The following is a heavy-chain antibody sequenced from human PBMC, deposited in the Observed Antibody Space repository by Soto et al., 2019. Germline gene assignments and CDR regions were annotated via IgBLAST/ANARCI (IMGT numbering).Heavy chain of an antibody. J-gene: IGHJ6*03. CDR1: GYTFTSYG. CDR2: ISAYNGNT. Sequence: ASVKVSCKASGYTFTSYGISWVRQAPGQGLEWMGWISAYNGNTNYAQKLQGRVTMTTDTSTSRAYMELRSLRSDDTAVYYCARDKRGFGELSRLYYYMDVWGKGTTVTVSS. V-gene: IGHV1-18*01. D-gene: IGHD3-10*01. CDR3: ARDKRGFGELSRLYYYMDV.